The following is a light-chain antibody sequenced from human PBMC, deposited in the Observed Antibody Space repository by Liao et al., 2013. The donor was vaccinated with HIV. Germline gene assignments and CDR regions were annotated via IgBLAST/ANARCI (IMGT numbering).Light chain of an antibody. CDR3: QSADTSVSSAI. CDR2: YDS. CDR1: NIGSTS. J-gene: IGLJ2*01. Sequence: SYVLTQPPSVSVAPGQTATIICVGNNIGSTSVHWYQQKPGQAPVVVIYYDSDRPSGIPERFSGSSSGTTVTLTISGVQAEDEADYYCQSADTSVSSAIFGGGTKLTVL. V-gene: IGLV3-21*01.